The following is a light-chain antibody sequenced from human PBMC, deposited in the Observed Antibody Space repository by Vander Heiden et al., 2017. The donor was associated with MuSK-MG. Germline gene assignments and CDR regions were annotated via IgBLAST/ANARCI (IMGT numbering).Light chain of an antibody. Sequence: QSALTQPATVSGSPGQSITISCTGTTSNIGIYNYVYWYQHLPGNPPNLIVFEVTNRPAGVSNRFSGSKAGTTASLTTSVPQVEDDADYYFSSYTSSGTVVFGGGTNLTVL. V-gene: IGLV2-14*01. CDR3: SSYTSSGTVV. J-gene: IGLJ2*01. CDR1: TSNIGIYNY. CDR2: EVT.